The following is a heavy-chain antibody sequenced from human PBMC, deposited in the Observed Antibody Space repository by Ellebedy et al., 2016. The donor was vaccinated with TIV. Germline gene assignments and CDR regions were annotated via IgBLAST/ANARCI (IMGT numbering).Heavy chain of an antibody. CDR1: GYTFTDYY. Sequence: AASVKVSCKASGYTFTDYYIHWVRQAPGQGLEWMGRINPDRGDTDHTQKFQGRVTVTRDTSISTAYMELKSLRSDDTAVYYCARGLGWRQRDRDYWGQGTLVTVSS. D-gene: IGHD5-24*01. V-gene: IGHV1-2*02. CDR3: ARGLGWRQRDRDY. CDR2: INPDRGDT. J-gene: IGHJ4*02.